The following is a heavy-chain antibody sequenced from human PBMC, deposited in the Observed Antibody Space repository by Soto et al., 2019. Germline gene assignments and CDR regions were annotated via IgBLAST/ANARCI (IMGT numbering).Heavy chain of an antibody. D-gene: IGHD4-17*01. Sequence: QVQLQESGPGLVKPSQTLSLSCIVSGGSIGSGGYYWSWLRQHPGKGLEWIGYIYYSWTTYYNASLKSRLTISIDRFKTQFSLNLTSATAADTAVDYCARAGADGDSLCDHWGQGTLVTVSS. V-gene: IGHV4-31*02. CDR1: GGSIGSGGYY. J-gene: IGHJ4*02. CDR3: ARAGADGDSLCDH. CDR2: IYYSWTT.